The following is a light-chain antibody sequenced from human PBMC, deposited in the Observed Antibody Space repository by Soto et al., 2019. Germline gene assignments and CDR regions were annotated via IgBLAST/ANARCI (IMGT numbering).Light chain of an antibody. CDR1: QGISSY. CDR2: GTS. V-gene: IGKV3-20*01. J-gene: IGKJ1*01. Sequence: TQSPSSVSASVGDRVTITCRASQGISSYLAWYQQKPGQAPRLLIHGTSSRATGIPDRFSGSGSGTDFTLTISRLEPEDFAVYYCQQYDYSWTFGQGTKVDIK. CDR3: QQYDYSWT.